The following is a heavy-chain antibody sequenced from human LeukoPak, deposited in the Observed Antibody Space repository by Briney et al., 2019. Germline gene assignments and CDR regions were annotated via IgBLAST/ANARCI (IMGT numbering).Heavy chain of an antibody. CDR3: AGERDVRGVIRPLVN. J-gene: IGHJ4*02. D-gene: IGHD3-10*01. V-gene: IGHV4-34*01. Sequence: SETLSLTCAVYGGSFSGYYWSWIRQPPGKGLEWIGEINHSGSTNYNPSLKSRVTISVDTSKNQFSLKLSSVTAADTAVYYCAGERDVRGVIRPLVNWGQGTLVTVSS. CDR2: INHSGST. CDR1: GGSFSGYY.